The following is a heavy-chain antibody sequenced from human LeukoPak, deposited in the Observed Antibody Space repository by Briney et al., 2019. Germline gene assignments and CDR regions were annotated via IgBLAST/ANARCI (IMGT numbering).Heavy chain of an antibody. CDR2: IYYSGST. V-gene: IGHV4-39*07. CDR3: ARVPGEYYDSSGYSGYYYGMDV. J-gene: IGHJ6*02. Sequence: SETLSLTCTVSGGSISSSNYYWGWIRQPPGKGLEWIGSIYYSGSTYYNPSLKSRVTISVDTSTNQFSLKLSSVTAADTAVYYCARVPGEYYDSSGYSGYYYGMDVWGQGTTVTVSS. D-gene: IGHD3-22*01. CDR1: GGSISSSNYY.